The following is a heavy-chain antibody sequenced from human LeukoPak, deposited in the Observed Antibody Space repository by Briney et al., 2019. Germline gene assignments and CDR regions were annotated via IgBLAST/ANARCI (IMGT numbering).Heavy chain of an antibody. D-gene: IGHD5-12*01. CDR3: ARRYS. CDR1: GFTVSSNS. Sequence: GGSLRLSCEASGFTVSSNSMSWVRQAPGKGLGWVSFIFSSTHYADSVKGRFTISRDNSKNTLYLQMNSLRAEDTAVYYCARRYSWGQGTLVTVSS. J-gene: IGHJ4*02. V-gene: IGHV3-53*01. CDR2: IFSST.